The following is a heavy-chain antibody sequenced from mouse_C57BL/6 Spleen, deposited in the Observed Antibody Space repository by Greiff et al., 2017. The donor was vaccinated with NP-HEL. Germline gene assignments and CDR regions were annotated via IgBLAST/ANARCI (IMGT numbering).Heavy chain of an antibody. CDR1: GFSLTSYG. V-gene: IGHV2-2*01. CDR3: ARTLNWALDY. Sequence: QVQLKESGPGLVQPSQCLSITCTVSGFSLTSYGVHWVRQSPGKGLEWLGVIWSGGSTDYNAAFISRLSISKDNSKSQVFFKMNSLQADDTAIYYCARTLNWALDYWGQGTTLTVSS. J-gene: IGHJ2*01. D-gene: IGHD4-1*01. CDR2: IWSGGST.